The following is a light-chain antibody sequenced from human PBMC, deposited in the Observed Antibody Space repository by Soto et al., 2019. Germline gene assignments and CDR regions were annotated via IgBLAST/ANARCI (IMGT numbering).Light chain of an antibody. V-gene: IGLV2-14*01. CDR1: SSDVGGHDY. J-gene: IGLJ1*01. Sequence: QSVLTRPASVSGSPGQSITISCTGTSSDVGGHDYVSWYQQHPGKAPKLIIFEVSYRPSGISNRFSGSKSGNTASLTISGLQAEDEADYYCSSYSSTTLLFGAGTKVTVL. CDR2: EVS. CDR3: SSYSSTTLL.